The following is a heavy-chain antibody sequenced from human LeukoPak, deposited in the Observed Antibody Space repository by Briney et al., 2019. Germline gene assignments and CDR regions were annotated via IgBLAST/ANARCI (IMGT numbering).Heavy chain of an antibody. V-gene: IGHV3-53*01. D-gene: IGHD3-10*01. J-gene: IGHJ2*01. CDR3: ARVGDHYHWYLDL. CDR2: LYSGSST. CDR1: GFSVRTNY. Sequence: GGSLRLSCAASGFSVRTNYMNWVRQAPGKGLEWVSMLYSGSSTYYTASVKGRFTISRDNSRNTLYLHMTNLRAEDTAVYYCARVGDHYHWYLDLWGRGSLLTVSS.